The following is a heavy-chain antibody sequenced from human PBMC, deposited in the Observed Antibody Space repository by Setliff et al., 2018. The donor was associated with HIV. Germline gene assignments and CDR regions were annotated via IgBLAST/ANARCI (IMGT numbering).Heavy chain of an antibody. Sequence: ASVKVSCKAFGYTFTSYFLHWVRQAPGQGLEWLGIINPNGGTTDNAQKLQGRVTVTTYTYKSTLYMELSNLRSDDTAVYYCARAGGGATDQAFDIWGQGTMVTVSS. CDR1: GYTFTSYF. D-gene: IGHD2-2*01. V-gene: IGHV1-46*01. CDR3: ARAGGGATDQAFDI. J-gene: IGHJ3*02. CDR2: INPNGGTT.